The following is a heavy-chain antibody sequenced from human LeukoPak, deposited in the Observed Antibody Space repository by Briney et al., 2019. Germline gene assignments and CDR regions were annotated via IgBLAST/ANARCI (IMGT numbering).Heavy chain of an antibody. D-gene: IGHD1-26*01. CDR2: ITISDGRS. J-gene: IGHJ4*02. V-gene: IGHV3-23*01. CDR3: AKDVGKWESLHFFDY. Sequence: GGSLRLSCAASGFTFSNYAMSWVRQAPGKGLEWVSAITISDGRSYYADSVKGRFTISRDDSRNTLYLQMNSLRGDDTAVYYCAKDVGKWESLHFFDYWGQGTLVTVSS. CDR1: GFTFSNYA.